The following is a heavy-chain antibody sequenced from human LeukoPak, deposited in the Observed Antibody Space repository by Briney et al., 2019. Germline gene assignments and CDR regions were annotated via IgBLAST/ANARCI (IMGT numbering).Heavy chain of an antibody. CDR3: ARGIVVVPAAKNWFDP. Sequence: ASVKVSCKASGGTFSSYAISWVRQAPGQGLEWMGRINPNSGGTNYAQKFQGRVTMTRDTSISTAYMELSRLRSDDTAVYYCARGIVVVPAAKNWFDPWGQGTLVTVSS. D-gene: IGHD2-2*01. J-gene: IGHJ5*02. CDR1: GGTFSSYA. CDR2: INPNSGGT. V-gene: IGHV1-2*06.